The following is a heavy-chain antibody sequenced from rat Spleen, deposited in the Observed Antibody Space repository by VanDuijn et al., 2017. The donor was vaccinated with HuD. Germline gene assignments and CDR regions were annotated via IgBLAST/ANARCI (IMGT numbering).Heavy chain of an antibody. CDR2: ISYSGST. CDR3: ARRRYDGTYYLY. CDR1: VYSITSSY. V-gene: IGHV3-1*01. J-gene: IGHJ2*01. D-gene: IGHD1-12*02. Sequence: EVQLQESGPGLVKPSQSLSLTCSVPVYSITSSYRWSWIRKFPGNKMEWMAYISYSGSTGLNPALKSRISITRDTSRNQFFLQVNSVTTEDTANYYCARRRYDGTYYLYWGQGVMVTVSS.